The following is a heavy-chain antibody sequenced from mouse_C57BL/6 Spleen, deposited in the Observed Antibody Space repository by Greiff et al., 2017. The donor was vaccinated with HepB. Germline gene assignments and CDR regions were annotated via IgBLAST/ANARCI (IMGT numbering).Heavy chain of an antibody. D-gene: IGHD1-1*01. CDR3: ARSVYGSSPYYYAMDY. Sequence: EVKLMESGGGLVKPGGSLKLSCAASGFTFSDYGMHWVRQAPEKGLEWVAYISSGSSTIYYADTVKGRFTISRDNAKNTLFLQMTSLRSEDTAMYYCARSVYGSSPYYYAMDYWGQGTSVTVSS. CDR2: ISSGSSTI. J-gene: IGHJ4*01. CDR1: GFTFSDYG. V-gene: IGHV5-17*01.